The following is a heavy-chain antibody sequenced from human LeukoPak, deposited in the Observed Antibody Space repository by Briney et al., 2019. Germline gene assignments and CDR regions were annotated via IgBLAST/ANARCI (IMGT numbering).Heavy chain of an antibody. J-gene: IGHJ4*02. CDR2: ISGSGGST. V-gene: IGHV3-23*01. Sequence: GGSLRLSCAASGFTFSSYAMSWVRQAPGKGLEWVSAISGSGGSTYYADSVKGRFTISRDNSKNTLYLQMNSLRAEDTAVYYCAKALSSSAVGTSEFDYWGQGTLVTVSS. CDR1: GFTFSSYA. CDR3: AKALSSSAVGTSEFDY. D-gene: IGHD6-6*01.